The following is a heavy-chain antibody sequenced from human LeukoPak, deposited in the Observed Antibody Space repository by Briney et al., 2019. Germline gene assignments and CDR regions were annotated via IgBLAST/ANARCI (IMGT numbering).Heavy chain of an antibody. Sequence: SETLSLTCTVSGGSXSXGGYYWSWIRQHPGKXXXXXXXIYYSGSXXXXXXXXXXVTXXVDXSKNQFSLKLSSVTAADTAVYYCARGGISVACYYGMDVWGQGTTVTVSS. CDR3: ARGGISVACYYGMDV. J-gene: IGHJ6*02. V-gene: IGHV4-31*03. CDR2: IYYSGSX. D-gene: IGHD3-16*01. CDR1: GGSXSXGGYY.